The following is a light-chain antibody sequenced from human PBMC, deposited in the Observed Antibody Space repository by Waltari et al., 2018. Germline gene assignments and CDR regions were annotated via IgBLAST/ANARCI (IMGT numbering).Light chain of an antibody. Sequence: QSVLTQSPSVSGSPGQSVTISCTGTTSDIGNYDRVSWYHQSPGTAPKLLIYEVSHRSSGVPDRFSGSKSGNTASLSISGLQAEDEGYYYCNSYTSTSKVLFGEGTKLTVL. CDR2: EVS. CDR1: TSDIGNYDR. CDR3: NSYTSTSKVL. V-gene: IGLV2-18*02. J-gene: IGLJ2*01.